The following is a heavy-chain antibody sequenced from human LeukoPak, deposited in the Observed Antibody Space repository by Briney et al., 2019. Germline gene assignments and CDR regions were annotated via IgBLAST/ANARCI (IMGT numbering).Heavy chain of an antibody. V-gene: IGHV1-18*04. D-gene: IGHD6-13*01. CDR1: GYTFTGYY. Sequence: ASVKVSCKASGYTFTGYYIHWVRQAPGQGLEWMGWISAYNGNTNYAQKLQGRVTMTTDTSTSTAYMELRSLRSDDTAVYYCARDRVSSHYYMDVWGKGTTVTVSS. J-gene: IGHJ6*03. CDR3: ARDRVSSHYYMDV. CDR2: ISAYNGNT.